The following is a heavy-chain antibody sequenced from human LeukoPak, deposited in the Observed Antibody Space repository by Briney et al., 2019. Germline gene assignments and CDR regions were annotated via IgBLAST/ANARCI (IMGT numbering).Heavy chain of an antibody. J-gene: IGHJ4*01. CDR3: GTADRIAAAVNFEY. Sequence: GASVKVSCKVSGYSLTELSMHWVRQAPGKGLEWMGGFDPEDGETIYAQGFQGRVTMTEDTSTDTAYMELSSLRSEDTAVYYCGTADRIAAAVNFEYWGQGTLVTVSS. D-gene: IGHD6-13*01. CDR1: GYSLTELS. CDR2: FDPEDGET. V-gene: IGHV1-24*01.